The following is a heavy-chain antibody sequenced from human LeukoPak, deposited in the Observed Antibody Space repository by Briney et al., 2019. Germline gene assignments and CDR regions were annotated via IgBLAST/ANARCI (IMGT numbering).Heavy chain of an antibody. V-gene: IGHV4-61*02. D-gene: IGHD5-24*01. CDR1: GGSISSGSYY. CDR2: IYTSGST. J-gene: IGHJ4*02. Sequence: PSETLSLTCTVSGGSISSGSYYWSWIRQPAGKGLEWIGRIYTSGSTNYNPSLKSRVTISVDTSKNQSSLKLSSVTAADTAVYYCARGGWLHHDYWGQGTLVTVSS. CDR3: ARGGWLHHDY.